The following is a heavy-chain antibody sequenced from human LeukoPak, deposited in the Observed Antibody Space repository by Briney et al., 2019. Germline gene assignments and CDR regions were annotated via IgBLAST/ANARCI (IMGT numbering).Heavy chain of an antibody. CDR1: GFTFDDYA. CDR3: ANGLGRYFDWFPFGY. Sequence: GGSLRLSCAASGFTFDDYAMHWVRQAPGKGLEWVSGISWNSGSIGYADSVKGRFTISRDNAKNSLYLQMNSLRAEDTALYYCANGLGRYFDWFPFGYWGQGTLVTVSS. D-gene: IGHD3-9*01. CDR2: ISWNSGSI. V-gene: IGHV3-9*01. J-gene: IGHJ4*02.